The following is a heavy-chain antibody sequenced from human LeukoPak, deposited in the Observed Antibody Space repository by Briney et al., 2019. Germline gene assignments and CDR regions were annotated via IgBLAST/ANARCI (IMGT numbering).Heavy chain of an antibody. Sequence: GGSLRLSCAASGFSLSNYWMNWVRQAPGKGLEWVSAISGSGGSTYYADSVKGRFTISRDNSKNTLYLQMNSLRAEDTAVYYCARNAGSPGDPWGQGTLVTVSS. CDR1: GFSLSNYW. CDR2: ISGSGGST. CDR3: ARNAGSPGDP. J-gene: IGHJ5*02. V-gene: IGHV3-23*01. D-gene: IGHD1-26*01.